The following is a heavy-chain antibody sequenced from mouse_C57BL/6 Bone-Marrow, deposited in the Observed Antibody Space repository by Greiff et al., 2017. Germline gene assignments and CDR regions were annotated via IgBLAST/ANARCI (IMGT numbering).Heavy chain of an antibody. D-gene: IGHD2-4*01. J-gene: IGHJ3*01. Sequence: QVQLQQSGAELARPGASVKMSCKASGYTFTSYTMHWVKQRPGQGLEWIGYLNPSSGYTKYNQKFKDKATLTADKSSSTAYMQLSSLTSDDSAVYYCARLYYDYDGFAYWGQGTLVTVSA. V-gene: IGHV1-4*01. CDR1: GYTFTSYT. CDR3: ARLYYDYDGFAY. CDR2: LNPSSGYT.